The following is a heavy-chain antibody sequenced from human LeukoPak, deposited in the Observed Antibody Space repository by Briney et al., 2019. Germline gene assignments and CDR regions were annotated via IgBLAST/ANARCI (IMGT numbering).Heavy chain of an antibody. CDR3: ATTLEYSSGWYGHRFDY. D-gene: IGHD6-19*01. J-gene: IGHJ4*02. V-gene: IGHV1-2*02. CDR1: GYTFTGYY. CDR2: INPNSGGT. Sequence: ASVKVSCKASGYTFTGYYMHWVRQAPGQGLEWMGWINPNSGGTNYAQKFQGRVTMTRDTSISTAYMELSRLRSDDTAVYYCATTLEYSSGWYGHRFDYWGQGTLVTVSS.